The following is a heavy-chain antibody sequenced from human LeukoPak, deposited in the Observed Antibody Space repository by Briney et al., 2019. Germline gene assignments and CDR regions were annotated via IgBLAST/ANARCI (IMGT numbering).Heavy chain of an antibody. CDR2: IYPGDSDT. CDR3: ARHGGGGSGGNSGFDY. D-gene: IGHD4-23*01. J-gene: IGHJ4*02. Sequence: GESLKISCEGSGYNFSNCLIDWVRQMPGKGLEWMGIIYPGDSDTRYGPSFQGQVTISADKSISTAYLQWSSLKASDTAMYYCARHGGGGSGGNSGFDYWGQGTLVTVSS. CDR1: GYNFSNCL. V-gene: IGHV5-51*01.